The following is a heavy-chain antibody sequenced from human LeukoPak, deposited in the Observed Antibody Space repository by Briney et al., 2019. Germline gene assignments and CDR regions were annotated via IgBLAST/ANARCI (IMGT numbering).Heavy chain of an antibody. V-gene: IGHV3-66*01. CDR2: IYSGGST. CDR1: GFTVSSNY. Sequence: PGGSLRLSCAASGFTVSSNYMSWVSQAPGKGLEWVSVIYSGGSTYYADSVKGRFTISRDNSKNTLYLQMNSLRAEDTAVYYCARSQMVRGVITHYYFDYWGQGTLVTVSS. D-gene: IGHD3-10*01. CDR3: ARSQMVRGVITHYYFDY. J-gene: IGHJ4*02.